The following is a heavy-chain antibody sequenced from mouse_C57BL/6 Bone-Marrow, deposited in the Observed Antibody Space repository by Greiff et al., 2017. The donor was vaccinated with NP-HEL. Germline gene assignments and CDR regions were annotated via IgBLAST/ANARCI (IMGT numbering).Heavy chain of an antibody. CDR2: INPNYGTT. Sequence: QLQESGPELVKPGASVKISCKASGYSFTDYNMNWVKQSNGKSLEWIGVINPNYGTTSYNQKFKGKATLTVDQSSSTAYMQLNSLTSEDSAVYYCARYGSSYKYWYFDVWGTGTTVTVSS. D-gene: IGHD1-1*01. V-gene: IGHV1-39*01. CDR3: ARYGSSYKYWYFDV. J-gene: IGHJ1*03. CDR1: GYSFTDYN.